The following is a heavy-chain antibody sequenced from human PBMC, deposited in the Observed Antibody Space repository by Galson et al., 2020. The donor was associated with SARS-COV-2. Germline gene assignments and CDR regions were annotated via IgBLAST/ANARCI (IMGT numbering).Heavy chain of an antibody. CDR2: ISYDGSNK. CDR1: GFTFSSYS. CDR3: ARGNDLNAFDI. V-gene: IGHV3-30*04. J-gene: IGHJ3*02. Sequence: GGSLRLSCAASGFTFSSYSMHWVRQAPGKGLEWLAVISYDGSNKYYADSVKGRFTISRDNSKNTLYLQMNSLRAEDTAVYYCARGNDLNAFDIWGQGTMVTVSS.